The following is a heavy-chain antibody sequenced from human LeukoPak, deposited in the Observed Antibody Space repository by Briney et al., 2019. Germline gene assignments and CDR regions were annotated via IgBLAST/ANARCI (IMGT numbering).Heavy chain of an antibody. Sequence: PGGSLRLSCAASGFTFSSYWMSWVRQAPGKGLEWVANIKQDGSEKYYVDSVKGRFTISRDNAKNSLYLQMNSLRAEDTAVYYCARGSGGSCCGGLWYYYGMDVWGQGTTVTVSS. D-gene: IGHD2-15*01. CDR2: IKQDGSEK. CDR3: ARGSGGSCCGGLWYYYGMDV. V-gene: IGHV3-7*01. CDR1: GFTFSSYW. J-gene: IGHJ6*02.